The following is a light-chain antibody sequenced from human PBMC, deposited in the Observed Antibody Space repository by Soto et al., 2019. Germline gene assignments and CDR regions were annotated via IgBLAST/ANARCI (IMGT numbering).Light chain of an antibody. Sequence: EIVLKQSPATLSLSPGERATLSCRASQSVRNYLAWYQHKPGQAPRLLIYEASNRAAGIPARFSGSGSGTDFTLTISSLEPEDFAVYYCQQRNNWPRITFGQGTRLEIK. J-gene: IGKJ5*01. CDR3: QQRNNWPRIT. CDR2: EAS. V-gene: IGKV3-11*01. CDR1: QSVRNY.